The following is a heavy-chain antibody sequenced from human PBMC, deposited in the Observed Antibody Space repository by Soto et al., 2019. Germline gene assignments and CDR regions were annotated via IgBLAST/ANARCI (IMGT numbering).Heavy chain of an antibody. CDR3: ARAGLEYNWFDP. D-gene: IGHD3-3*01. Sequence: QVQLVKSGAEVKKPGASVKVSCKASGYTFTSYDINWVRQATGQGLEWMGWMNPNGGNTGYARKFQGRVTMTRNTSISTAYMELSSLRAEDTAVYYSARAGLEYNWFDPWGQGTLVTVSS. CDR1: GYTFTSYD. CDR2: MNPNGGNT. V-gene: IGHV1-8*01. J-gene: IGHJ5*02.